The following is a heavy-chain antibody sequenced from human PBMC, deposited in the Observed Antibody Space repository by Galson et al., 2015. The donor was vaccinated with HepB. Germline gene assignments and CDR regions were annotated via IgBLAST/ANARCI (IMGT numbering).Heavy chain of an antibody. CDR3: AKEQNGGRSGFDM. CDR1: GFIFDNYA. J-gene: IGHJ3*02. D-gene: IGHD3-16*01. Sequence: SLRLSCAASGFIFDNYAMNWVRQAPAKGLEWVSGIRASGGGANYADAVKGRFIISRDNSKNTLYLEMNSLRVEDTAVYYCAKEQNGGRSGFDMWGQGTMVTVSP. CDR2: IRASGGGA. V-gene: IGHV3-23*01.